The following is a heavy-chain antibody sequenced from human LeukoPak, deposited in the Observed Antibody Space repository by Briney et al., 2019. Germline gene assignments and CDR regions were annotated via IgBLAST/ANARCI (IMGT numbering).Heavy chain of an antibody. CDR1: GFTFSDYY. V-gene: IGHV3-11*06. D-gene: IGHD1-26*01. Sequence: GGSLRLSCAGSGFTFSDYYMAWIRQAPGKGLQRISYMRRGSDVKTYADSVKGRFTISRDNAKSTLYLQMNSLRGEDTAVYYCARAPGRNEAFDMWGQGTMVTVSS. CDR3: ARAPGRNEAFDM. CDR2: MRRGSDVK. J-gene: IGHJ3*02.